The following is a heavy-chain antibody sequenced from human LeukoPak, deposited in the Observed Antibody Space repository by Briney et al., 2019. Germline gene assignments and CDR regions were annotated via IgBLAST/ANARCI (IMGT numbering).Heavy chain of an antibody. D-gene: IGHD3-22*01. J-gene: IGHJ4*02. Sequence: ASVTVSCKSSGYTFTSYYMHWVRQAPGQGLEWMGIINPSGGSTSYAQKFQGRVTMTRDTSTSTVYMELSSLRSEDTAVYYCARVPFTTGDFDYWGQGTLVTVSS. CDR3: ARVPFTTGDFDY. V-gene: IGHV1-46*01. CDR2: INPSGGST. CDR1: GYTFTSYY.